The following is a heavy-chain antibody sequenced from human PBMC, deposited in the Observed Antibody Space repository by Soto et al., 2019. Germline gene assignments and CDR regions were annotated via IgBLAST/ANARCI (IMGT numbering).Heavy chain of an antibody. CDR2: IYHSGST. J-gene: IGHJ4*02. Sequence: SETLSLTCAVSGGSISSGCYSWSWIRQPPGKGLEWIGYIYHSGSTYYNPSLKSRVTISVDRSKNQFSLKLSSVTAADTAVYYCARDPGDYYFDYWGQGTLVTVSS. V-gene: IGHV4-30-2*01. CDR1: GGSISSGCYS. D-gene: IGHD2-21*02. CDR3: ARDPGDYYFDY.